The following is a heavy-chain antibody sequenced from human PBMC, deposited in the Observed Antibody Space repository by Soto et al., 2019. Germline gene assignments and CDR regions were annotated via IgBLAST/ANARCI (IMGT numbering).Heavy chain of an antibody. CDR2: IYNGGRT. Sequence: SETLSLTCTVSGDSISSDGYHWSWIRQSPGKGLEWIGYIYNGGRTFYRPSLESRINMSRDATKNSYSLRLTSVTAADTAVYYCARAPVGMDSINFFDHWGQGMLVTVSS. CDR3: ARAPVGMDSINFFDH. D-gene: IGHD2-8*01. CDR1: GDSISSDGYH. V-gene: IGHV4-30-4*01. J-gene: IGHJ4*02.